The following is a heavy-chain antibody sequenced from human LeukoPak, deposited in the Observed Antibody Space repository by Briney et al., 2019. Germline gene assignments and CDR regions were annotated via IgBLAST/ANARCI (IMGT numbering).Heavy chain of an antibody. CDR1: GYSISSGYY. CDR2: IYHSGST. J-gene: IGHJ4*02. CDR3: AGTFGVVIVPDY. V-gene: IGHV4-38-2*01. Sequence: SETLSLTCAVSGYSISSGYYWGWIRQPPGKGLEWIGSIYHSGSTYYNPSPKSRVTISVDTSKNQFSLKLSSVTAADTAVYYCAGTFGVVIVPDYWGQGTLVTVSS. D-gene: IGHD3-3*01.